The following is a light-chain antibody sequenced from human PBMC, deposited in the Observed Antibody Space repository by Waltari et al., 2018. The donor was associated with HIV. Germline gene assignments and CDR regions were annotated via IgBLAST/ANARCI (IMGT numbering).Light chain of an antibody. V-gene: IGLV1-47*01. J-gene: IGLJ2*01. CDR1: WSNIGSNH. Sequence: QSVLTQPPSTSGTPGQRVTISCTGSWSNIGSNHVYWYHQLPGTAPKALRYRPSQRSAGVPDRFSGSKSGTSASLAISGLRPEDEADYYCAAWDDRLNAVVFGGGTKLTV. CDR2: RPS. CDR3: AAWDDRLNAVV.